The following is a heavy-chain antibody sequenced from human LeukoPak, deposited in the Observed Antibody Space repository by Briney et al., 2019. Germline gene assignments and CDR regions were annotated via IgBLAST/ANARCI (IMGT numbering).Heavy chain of an antibody. CDR1: GGSISSSNW. Sequence: KSSGTLSLTCAVSGGSISSSNWWSWVRPPPGKGLEWIGEIYHSGSTNYNPSLKRRVTISVDKSKNQFSLKLSSVTAADTAVYYCASWCSSTSCYYYYGMDVWGQGTTVTVS. D-gene: IGHD2-2*01. V-gene: IGHV4-4*02. J-gene: IGHJ6*02. CDR3: ASWCSSTSCYYYYGMDV. CDR2: IYHSGST.